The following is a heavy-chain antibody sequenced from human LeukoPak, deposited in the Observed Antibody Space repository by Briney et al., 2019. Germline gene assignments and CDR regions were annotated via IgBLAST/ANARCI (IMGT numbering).Heavy chain of an antibody. V-gene: IGHV3-23*01. CDR3: AKILRGYNYGGFDY. CDR2: ISGSGSST. Sequence: PGGSLRLSCAASGFTFSSYAMSWVRQAPGKGLEWVSTISGSGSSTYYAGSVQGRLTISRDNSKNTLFLQMNGLRAEDTAVYYCAKILRGYNYGGFDYWGQGTLVTVSS. CDR1: GFTFSSYA. D-gene: IGHD5-18*01. J-gene: IGHJ4*02.